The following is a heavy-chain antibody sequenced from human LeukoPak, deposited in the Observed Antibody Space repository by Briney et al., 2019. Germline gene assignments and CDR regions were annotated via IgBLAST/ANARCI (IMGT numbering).Heavy chain of an antibody. Sequence: GGSLRLSCAASGFTFSSYAMSWVRQAPGKGLEWVSAISGSGGSTYYADSVKGRFTISRDDSKNTLYLQMNSLRAEDTAVYYCAKDRPVRYFDWLPAFDIWGQGTMVTVSS. J-gene: IGHJ3*02. CDR2: ISGSGGST. CDR1: GFTFSSYA. CDR3: AKDRPVRYFDWLPAFDI. D-gene: IGHD3-9*01. V-gene: IGHV3-23*01.